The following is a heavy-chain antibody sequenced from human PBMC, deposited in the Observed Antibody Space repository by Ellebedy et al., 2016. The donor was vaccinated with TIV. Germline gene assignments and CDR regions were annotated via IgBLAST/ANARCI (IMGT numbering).Heavy chain of an antibody. Sequence: ASVKVSXXASGYTFTSYAMHWVRQAPGQRLEWMGWINAGNGNTKYSQKFQGRVTITRDTSASTAYMELSSLRSEDTAVYYCAADPTTVTTFDYYYYYGMDVWGQGTTVTVSS. D-gene: IGHD4-11*01. V-gene: IGHV1-3*01. CDR3: AADPTTVTTFDYYYYYGMDV. J-gene: IGHJ6*02. CDR1: GYTFTSYA. CDR2: INAGNGNT.